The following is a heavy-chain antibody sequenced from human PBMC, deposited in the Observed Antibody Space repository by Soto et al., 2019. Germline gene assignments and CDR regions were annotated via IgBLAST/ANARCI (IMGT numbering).Heavy chain of an antibody. D-gene: IGHD1-26*01. CDR2: IWYDGSNK. Sequence: QVQLVEPGGGVVQPGRSLRLSCAASGFTFSSYGMHWVRQAPGKGLEWVAVIWYDGSNKYYADSVKGRFTISRDNSKNTLYLQMNSLRAEDTAVYYCASRVGATWDTEDAFDIWGQGTMVTVSS. CDR1: GFTFSSYG. CDR3: ASRVGATWDTEDAFDI. V-gene: IGHV3-33*01. J-gene: IGHJ3*02.